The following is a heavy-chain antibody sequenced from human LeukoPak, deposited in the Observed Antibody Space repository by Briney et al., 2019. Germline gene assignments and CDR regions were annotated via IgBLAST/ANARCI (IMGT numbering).Heavy chain of an antibody. CDR2: IYSSGST. Sequence: PSETLSLTCTVSGGSISSYYWSWIRQPAGKGLEWIGYIYSSGSTNYNPSLKSRVTMSVDTSKNQFSLKVSSVTAADTAVYYCARVFDSGSQAYFYYMDVWGKGTTVTISS. CDR1: GGSISSYY. J-gene: IGHJ6*03. V-gene: IGHV4-4*07. D-gene: IGHD3-10*01. CDR3: ARVFDSGSQAYFYYMDV.